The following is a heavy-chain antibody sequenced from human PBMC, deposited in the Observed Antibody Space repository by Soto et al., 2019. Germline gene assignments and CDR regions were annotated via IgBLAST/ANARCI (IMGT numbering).Heavy chain of an antibody. CDR1: GYTFTSYG. D-gene: IGHD1-26*01. Sequence: GASVKVSCKASGYTFTSYGISWVRQAPGQGLEWMGWISAYNGNTNYAQKLQGRVTMTIDTSISTAYMELSRLRSDDTAVYYCATQRSEWELSFDYWGQGTLVTVSS. V-gene: IGHV1-18*01. J-gene: IGHJ4*02. CDR3: ATQRSEWELSFDY. CDR2: ISAYNGNT.